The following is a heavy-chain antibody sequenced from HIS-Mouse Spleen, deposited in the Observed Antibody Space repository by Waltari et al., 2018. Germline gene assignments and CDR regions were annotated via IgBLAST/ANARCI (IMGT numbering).Heavy chain of an antibody. Sequence: QVQLQRWGAGLLRPSETLSLTCAVLGGSFGGYYCTWIGHPPGRGLEWIGEINHSGSTNYNPSLKSRVTISVDTSKNQFSLKLSSVTAADTAVYYCASSLVYYDSSGYYDYWGQGTLVTVSS. V-gene: IGHV4-34*01. CDR2: INHSGST. CDR1: GGSFGGYY. J-gene: IGHJ4*02. D-gene: IGHD3-22*01. CDR3: ASSLVYYDSSGYYDY.